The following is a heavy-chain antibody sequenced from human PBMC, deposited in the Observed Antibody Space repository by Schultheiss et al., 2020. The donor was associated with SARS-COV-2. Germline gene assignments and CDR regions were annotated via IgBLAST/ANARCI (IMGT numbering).Heavy chain of an antibody. CDR1: GFVFTSYS. CDR2: IGSRASDI. J-gene: IGHJ5*02. D-gene: IGHD6-13*01. CDR3: EAAGA. Sequence: GESLKISCTASGFVFTSYSINWVRQAPGKGLECVSSIGSRASDIYYADSVKGRFTTSRDNTKNSLYLQMNSLKAEDTAIYYCEAAGAWGQGTLVTLSS. V-gene: IGHV3-21*01.